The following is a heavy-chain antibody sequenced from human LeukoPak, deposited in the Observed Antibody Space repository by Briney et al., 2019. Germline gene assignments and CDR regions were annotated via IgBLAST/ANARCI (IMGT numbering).Heavy chain of an antibody. CDR2: IKQDGSDK. V-gene: IGHV3-7*01. J-gene: IGHJ4*02. CDR1: GFTFEKNW. Sequence: GGSLRLSCVGSGFTFEKNWMTWVRQPPGKGLEWVANIKQDGSDKYYVDSVKGRFSISRDNAKHTLFLHMNNLRVEDTAVYYCEATRFPRDHWGQGLLVTVSS. CDR3: EATRFPRDH. D-gene: IGHD3-16*01.